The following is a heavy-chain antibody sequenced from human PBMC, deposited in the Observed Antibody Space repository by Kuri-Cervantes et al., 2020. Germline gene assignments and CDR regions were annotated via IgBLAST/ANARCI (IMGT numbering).Heavy chain of an antibody. Sequence: GGSLRLSCAASGFTFSSYGMHWVRQAPGKGLEWVAVIWYDGSNKYYADSVKGRFTISRDNSKNTLYLQMNSLRAEDTAVYYCAKDLTPGGGDAFDIWGQGTMVTVSS. CDR2: IWYDGSNK. CDR3: AKDLTPGGGDAFDI. V-gene: IGHV3-33*06. D-gene: IGHD1-14*01. J-gene: IGHJ3*02. CDR1: GFTFSSYG.